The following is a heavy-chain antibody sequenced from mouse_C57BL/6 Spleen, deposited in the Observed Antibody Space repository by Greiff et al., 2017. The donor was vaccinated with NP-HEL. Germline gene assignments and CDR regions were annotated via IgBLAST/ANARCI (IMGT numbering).Heavy chain of an antibody. CDR2: IYPGNSDT. J-gene: IGHJ2*01. CDR1: GYTFTSYW. CDR3: TRVYDGYKYYFDY. D-gene: IGHD2-3*01. Sequence: VQLQQSGTVLARPGASVKMSCKTSGYTFTSYWMHWVKQRPGQGLEWIGAIYPGNSDTSYNQKFKGKAKLTAVTSASTAYMELSSLTNEDSAVYYCTRVYDGYKYYFDYWGQGTTLTVSS. V-gene: IGHV1-5*01.